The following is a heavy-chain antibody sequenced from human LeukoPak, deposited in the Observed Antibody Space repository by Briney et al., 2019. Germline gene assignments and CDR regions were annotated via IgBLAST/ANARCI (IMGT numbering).Heavy chain of an antibody. CDR3: ARAMDPRGWFDP. CDR1: GFTFSSYV. D-gene: IGHD3-10*01. V-gene: IGHV3-30-3*01. Sequence: PGRSLRLSCAASGFTFSSYVMHWVRQAPGKGLEWVAVISYDGSNKYYADPVKGRFTISRDNSKNTLYLQMNSLRAEDTAVYYCARAMDPRGWFDPWGQGTLVTVSS. CDR2: ISYDGSNK. J-gene: IGHJ5*02.